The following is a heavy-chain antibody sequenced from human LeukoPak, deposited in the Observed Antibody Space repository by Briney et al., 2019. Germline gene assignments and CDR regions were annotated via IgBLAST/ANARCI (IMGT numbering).Heavy chain of an antibody. J-gene: IGHJ3*02. D-gene: IGHD3-22*01. CDR1: GFTFSNAW. V-gene: IGHV3-15*01. CDR2: VKTKTDGGTT. Sequence: GGSLRLSCAASGFTFSNAWMSWVRQAPGKGLEWVGRVKTKTDGGTTDDAAPVKGRFTISRDDSKNTLYLQMNSLKTEDTAVYYCTTFMYYYDGSGYRRGAFDIWGQGTMVTVSS. CDR3: TTFMYYYDGSGYRRGAFDI.